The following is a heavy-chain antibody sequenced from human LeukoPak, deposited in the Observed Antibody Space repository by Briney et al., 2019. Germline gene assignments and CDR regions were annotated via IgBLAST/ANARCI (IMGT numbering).Heavy chain of an antibody. Sequence: SETLSLTCTVSGGSIRRSTSHCWGWIRQPPGKGLEWIGSIYYSGSTYYNPSLKSRVTISVDTSKNQFSLKLSSVTAADTAVYYCASEPMYYDLWSGYYQDYWGQGTLVTVSS. CDR3: ASEPMYYDLWSGYYQDY. CDR2: IYYSGST. D-gene: IGHD3-3*01. J-gene: IGHJ4*02. V-gene: IGHV4-39*01. CDR1: GGSIRRSTSHC.